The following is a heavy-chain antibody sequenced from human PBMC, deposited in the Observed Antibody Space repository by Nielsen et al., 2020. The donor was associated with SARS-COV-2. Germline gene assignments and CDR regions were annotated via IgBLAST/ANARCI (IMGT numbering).Heavy chain of an antibody. J-gene: IGHJ3*02. CDR2: ISWNSGSI. CDR1: GFTFDDYA. Sequence: SLKISCAASGFTFDDYAMHWVRQAPGKGLEWVSGISWNSGSIGYADSVKGRFTISRDNAKNSLYLQMNSLRAEDTALYYCAKDFYPEAVAGTRGAFDIWGQGTMVTVSS. V-gene: IGHV3-9*01. CDR3: AKDFYPEAVAGTRGAFDI. D-gene: IGHD6-19*01.